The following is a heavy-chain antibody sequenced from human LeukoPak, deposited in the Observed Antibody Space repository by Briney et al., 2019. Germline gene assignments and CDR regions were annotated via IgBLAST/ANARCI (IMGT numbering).Heavy chain of an antibody. V-gene: IGHV1-2*02. CDR1: GYTFTRYY. CDR3: ARLYDYGDYRWFDP. Sequence: ASVKVSCKASGYTFTRYYMHWVRQAPGQGLEWMGWINPNGGGTNYAQKFQGRVTMTRDTSISTAYMELSRLRSDDTAVYYCARLYDYGDYRWFDPWGQGTLVTVSS. J-gene: IGHJ5*02. D-gene: IGHD4-17*01. CDR2: INPNGGGT.